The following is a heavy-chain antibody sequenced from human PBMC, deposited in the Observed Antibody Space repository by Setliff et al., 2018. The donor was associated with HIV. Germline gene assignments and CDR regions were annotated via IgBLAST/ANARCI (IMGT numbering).Heavy chain of an antibody. CDR2: ISAYTGNT. CDR3: ARDYSSPGAFDI. D-gene: IGHD3-22*01. Sequence: ASVKVSCKASGYTFTSYGISWVRQAPGEGLEWMGWISAYTGNTNYAQKFHGRVSMTTDSSTSTGYMELTSLRSDDTAVYYCARDYSSPGAFDIWGQGTMVTVSS. J-gene: IGHJ3*02. CDR1: GYTFTSYG. V-gene: IGHV1-18*01.